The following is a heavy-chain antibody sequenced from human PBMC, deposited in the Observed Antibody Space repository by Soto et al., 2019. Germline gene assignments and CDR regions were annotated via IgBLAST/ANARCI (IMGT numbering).Heavy chain of an antibody. D-gene: IGHD4-17*01. CDR2: INSDASGT. CDR3: ARQMTTVTRSWFDS. V-gene: IGHV3-74*01. Sequence: EVQLVESGGGLVQPGGSLRLSCAASGFTFSSYWMHWVRQVPGKGLVWVSRINSDASGTNYADSVKGRFTNSRDNAKNTLYLQMNSLRAEDTAVYYCARQMTTVTRSWFDSWCQGTLVTVSS. J-gene: IGHJ5*01. CDR1: GFTFSSYW.